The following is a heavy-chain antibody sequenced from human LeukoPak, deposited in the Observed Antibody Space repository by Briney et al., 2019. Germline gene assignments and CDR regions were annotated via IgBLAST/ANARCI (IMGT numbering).Heavy chain of an antibody. D-gene: IGHD6-13*01. V-gene: IGHV1-2*02. CDR3: ARDGIAGAVTYYFDY. J-gene: IGHJ4*02. Sequence: ASVKVSCKPSGYTFTGYYMHWVRQAPGQGLEWMGWINPNSGGTNYAQKFQGRVTMTTDTSISTAYMELSRLRSDDTAVYYCARDGIAGAVTYYFDYWGQGTLVTVSS. CDR1: GYTFTGYY. CDR2: INPNSGGT.